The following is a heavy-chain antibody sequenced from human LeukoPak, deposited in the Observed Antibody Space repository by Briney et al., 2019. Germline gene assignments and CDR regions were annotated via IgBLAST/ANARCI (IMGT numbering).Heavy chain of an antibody. V-gene: IGHV3-13*01. CDR3: VRQQTPHGNFDY. CDR1: GFTFSNHA. Sequence: PGGSLRLSCATSGFTFSNHAMHWVRQASGKGLEWVSAIGTAGDTFYPGSVKGRFTIFRENAKNSLSLQMNSLRAEDTAVYYCVRQQTPHGNFDYWGQGTLVTVSS. J-gene: IGHJ4*02. D-gene: IGHD1-26*01. CDR2: IGTAGDT.